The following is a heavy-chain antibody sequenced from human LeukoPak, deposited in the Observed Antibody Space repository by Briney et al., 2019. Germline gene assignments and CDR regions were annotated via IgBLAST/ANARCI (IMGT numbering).Heavy chain of an antibody. D-gene: IGHD4-17*01. V-gene: IGHV3-23*01. Sequence: GESLKISCVASGFIFSSYAMSWVRQAPGKGLEWVSGISGSGGSAFYADSVKGRFTISRDNAKNTLYLEMNSLRAEDTAVYYCANLYGDYGDYWGQGNLVTVSS. CDR1: GFIFSSYA. CDR2: ISGSGGSA. CDR3: ANLYGDYGDY. J-gene: IGHJ4*02.